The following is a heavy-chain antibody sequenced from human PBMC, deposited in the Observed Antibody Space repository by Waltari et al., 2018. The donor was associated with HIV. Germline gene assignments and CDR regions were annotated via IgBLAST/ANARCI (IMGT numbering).Heavy chain of an antibody. CDR3: AREAYDFWSGLSGYYYYGMDV. D-gene: IGHD3-3*01. CDR1: GGSISSSSYY. CDR2: IYYSGST. Sequence: QLQLQESGPGLVKPSETLSLTCTVSGGSISSSSYYWGWIRQPPGKGLEWIGSIYYSGSTYDNPSLKGRVTISVDTSKNQFSLKLSSVTAADTAVYYCAREAYDFWSGLSGYYYYGMDVWGQGTTLTVSS. J-gene: IGHJ6*02. V-gene: IGHV4-39*07.